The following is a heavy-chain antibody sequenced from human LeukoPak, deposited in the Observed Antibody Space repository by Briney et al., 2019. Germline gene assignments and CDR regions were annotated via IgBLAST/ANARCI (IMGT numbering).Heavy chain of an antibody. V-gene: IGHV3-7*01. D-gene: IGHD5-18*01. Sequence: GGSLRLSCAASGFTFSSYWMSWVRQAPGKGLEWVANIKQDGSEKYYVDSVKGRFTISRDNSKNTLYLQMNNLRAQDTAVYYCARVGRGYSFNVYCFDYWGQGTLVTVSS. CDR3: ARVGRGYSFNVYCFDY. CDR1: GFTFSSYW. J-gene: IGHJ4*02. CDR2: IKQDGSEK.